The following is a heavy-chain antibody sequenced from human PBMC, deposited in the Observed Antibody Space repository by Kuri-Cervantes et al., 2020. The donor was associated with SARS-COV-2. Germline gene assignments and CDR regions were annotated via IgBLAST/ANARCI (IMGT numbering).Heavy chain of an antibody. D-gene: IGHD3-10*01. V-gene: IGHV1-2*04. CDR1: GYTFTGYY. CDR3: ARASVRGIIITYHSYGMDV. CDR2: INPNSGGT. J-gene: IGHJ6*02. Sequence: SVKVSCKASGYTFTGYYMHWVRQAPGQGLEWMGWINPNSGGTNYAQKFQGWVTMTRDTSISKVYMELSRLRSDDTAVYYCARASVRGIIITYHSYGMDVWGQGTTVTVSS.